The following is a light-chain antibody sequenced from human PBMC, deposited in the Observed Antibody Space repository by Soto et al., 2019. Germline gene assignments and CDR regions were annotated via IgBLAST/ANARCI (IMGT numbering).Light chain of an antibody. CDR2: GAS. Sequence: EIVLTQSPGTLSLSPGERATLSCRASQSLSSNYLAWYQQKPGQAPRLLIYGASSRATGIPDRFSGSGSGTDFTLTISRLEPEDFAVYYCQQYGSSLRITFGGGTKVEIK. J-gene: IGKJ4*01. CDR1: QSLSSNY. CDR3: QQYGSSLRIT. V-gene: IGKV3-20*01.